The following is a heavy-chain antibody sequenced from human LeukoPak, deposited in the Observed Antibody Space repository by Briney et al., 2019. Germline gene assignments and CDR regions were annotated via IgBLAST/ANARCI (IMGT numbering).Heavy chain of an antibody. V-gene: IGHV3-7*04. CDR1: GFSFSSYW. CDR3: ARDGYPFDF. Sequence: PGGSLRLSCAASGFSFSSYWMSWVRQAPGKGLEWVANIKQGGSEKYYVDSVKGRFTISRDNAKKSLYLQMNSLRVEDTAVYYCARDGYPFDFWGQGTLVTVSS. CDR2: IKQGGSEK. D-gene: IGHD5-18*01. J-gene: IGHJ4*02.